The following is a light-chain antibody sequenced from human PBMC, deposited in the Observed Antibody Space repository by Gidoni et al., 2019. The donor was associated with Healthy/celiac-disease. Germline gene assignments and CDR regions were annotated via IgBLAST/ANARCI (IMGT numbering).Light chain of an antibody. CDR2: AAS. J-gene: IGKJ1*01. CDR3: LQDYNYRWT. Sequence: AIQMTQSPSSLSASVGDRVTITCRASQGIRNDLGWYQQKPGKAPKLLIYAASSLQSGVPSRFSGSGSGTDFTLPISSLQPEDFATYYCLQDYNYRWTFGQGTKVEIK. CDR1: QGIRND. V-gene: IGKV1-6*01.